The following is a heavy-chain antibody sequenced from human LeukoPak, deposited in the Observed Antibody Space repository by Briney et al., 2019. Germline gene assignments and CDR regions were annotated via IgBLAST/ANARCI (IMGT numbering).Heavy chain of an antibody. J-gene: IGHJ5*02. CDR3: AKGSFTIFGVVTTDWFDP. D-gene: IGHD3-3*01. Sequence: PGGSLILSCAASGFTFSSYAMRWVRQAPGKGLEWVSAISGSGGSTYYADSVKGRFTISRDNSKNALYLQMNSLRAEDTAVYYCAKGSFTIFGVVTTDWFDPWGQGALVTVSS. V-gene: IGHV3-23*01. CDR1: GFTFSSYA. CDR2: ISGSGGST.